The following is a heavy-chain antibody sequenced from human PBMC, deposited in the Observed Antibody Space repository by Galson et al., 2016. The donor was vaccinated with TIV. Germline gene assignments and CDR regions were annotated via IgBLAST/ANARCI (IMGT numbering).Heavy chain of an antibody. CDR1: GGSTSVSNYF. J-gene: IGHJ6*03. Sequence: ETLSLTCTVSGGSTSVSNYFWGWIRQPPGKGLEWIGTVYYTGDTYYNPSLESRVTVSVDTSENQFSLKLNSVTAADTAVYFCARHYEWGPPYMDVWGKGITVTVSS. V-gene: IGHV4-39*01. CDR3: ARHYEWGPPYMDV. D-gene: IGHD1-26*01. CDR2: VYYTGDT.